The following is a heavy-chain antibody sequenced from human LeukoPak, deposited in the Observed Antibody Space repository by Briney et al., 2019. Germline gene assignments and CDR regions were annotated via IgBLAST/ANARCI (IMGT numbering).Heavy chain of an antibody. CDR3: ASSLGGSGQEDSFDY. Sequence: GSLRLSCAASGFTFSSHGMHWVRQPPGKGLEWIGEIYHSGSTNYNPSLKSRVTISVDKSKNQFSLKLSSVTAADTAVYYCASSLGGSGQEDSFDYWGQGTLVTVSS. V-gene: IGHV4-4*02. CDR2: IYHSGST. D-gene: IGHD3-10*01. J-gene: IGHJ4*02. CDR1: GFTFSSHG.